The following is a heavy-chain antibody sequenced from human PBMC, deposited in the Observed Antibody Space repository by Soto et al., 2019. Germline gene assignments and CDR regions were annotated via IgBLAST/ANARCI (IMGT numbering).Heavy chain of an antibody. CDR3: ARVRDDSSGYLG. J-gene: IGHJ4*02. D-gene: IGHD3-22*01. V-gene: IGHV3-48*01. CDR1: GFTFSSYS. Sequence: PGGSLRLSCAASGFTFSSYSMNWVRQAPGKGLEWVSYISSSSTIYYADSVKGRFTISRDNAKNSLYLQMNSLRAEDTAVYYRARVRDDSSGYLGWGQGTLVTVSS. CDR2: ISSSSTI.